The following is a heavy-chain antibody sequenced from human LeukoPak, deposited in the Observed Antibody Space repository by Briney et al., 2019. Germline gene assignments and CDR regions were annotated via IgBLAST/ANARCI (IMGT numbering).Heavy chain of an antibody. CDR2: IYTSGST. CDR1: GSXSXXX. CDR3: ARGSGDSGY. Sequence: GSXSXXXWXXIRQPAGKGLEWIGRIYTSGSTNYNASLKSRVTMSVDTSKNQFSLKLSSVTAADTAVYYCARGSGDSGYWGQGILVTVSS. D-gene: IGHD2-21*01. J-gene: IGHJ4*02. V-gene: IGHV4-4*07.